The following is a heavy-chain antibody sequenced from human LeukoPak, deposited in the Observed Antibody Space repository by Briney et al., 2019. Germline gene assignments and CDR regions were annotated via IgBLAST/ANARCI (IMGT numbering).Heavy chain of an antibody. V-gene: IGHV4-30-4*01. CDR3: ASETRCGGDCSGSGPGHYYYYGMDV. CDR2: IYYSGST. D-gene: IGHD2-21*02. CDR1: GGSISSGDYY. J-gene: IGHJ6*02. Sequence: SQTLSLTCTVSGGSISSGDYYWSWIRQPPGKGLEWIGYIYYSGSTYYNPSLESRVTISVDTSKNQFSLKLSSVTAADTAVYYCASETRCGGDCSGSGPGHYYYYGMDVWGQGTTVTVSS.